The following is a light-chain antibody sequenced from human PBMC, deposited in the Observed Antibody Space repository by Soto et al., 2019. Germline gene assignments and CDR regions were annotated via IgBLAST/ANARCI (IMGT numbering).Light chain of an antibody. Sequence: EIVLTQSPATLSLSPGERATLSCRASQSVSLHLAWYQHKPGQAPRLLIYDASNRATGVPARFSGSGSGADFTLTIRSLEPEDVAIYYCQQRRDWPLTFGGGTKVDIK. J-gene: IGKJ4*01. CDR2: DAS. CDR3: QQRRDWPLT. V-gene: IGKV3-11*01. CDR1: QSVSLH.